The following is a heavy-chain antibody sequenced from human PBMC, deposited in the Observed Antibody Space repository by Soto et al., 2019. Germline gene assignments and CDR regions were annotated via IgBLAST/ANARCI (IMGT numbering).Heavy chain of an antibody. D-gene: IGHD3-22*01. V-gene: IGHV4-59*01. Sequence: PSETLSLTCTACGGCISSYYWGWIRQPPGKGLEWIGYIYYSGSTNYNPSLKSRVTISVDTSKNQFSLKLSSVTAADTAVYYCARDPGSGYTIYYYGMDVWGQGTTVTVSS. CDR2: IYYSGST. J-gene: IGHJ6*02. CDR1: GGCISSYY. CDR3: ARDPGSGYTIYYYGMDV.